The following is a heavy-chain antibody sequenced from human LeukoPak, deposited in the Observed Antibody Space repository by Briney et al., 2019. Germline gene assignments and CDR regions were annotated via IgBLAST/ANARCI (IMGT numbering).Heavy chain of an antibody. CDR3: ARDVSDFWSFSKYYYMDV. CDR2: ISAYNGNT. D-gene: IGHD3-3*01. Sequence: GASVKVSCKASGYTFTSYGISWVRQAPGQGLEWMGWISAYNGNTNYAQKLQGRVTMTKDTSTSTAYMELRSLRSDDTAVYYCARDVSDFWSFSKYYYMDVWGKGTTVTVSS. J-gene: IGHJ6*03. V-gene: IGHV1-18*01. CDR1: GYTFTSYG.